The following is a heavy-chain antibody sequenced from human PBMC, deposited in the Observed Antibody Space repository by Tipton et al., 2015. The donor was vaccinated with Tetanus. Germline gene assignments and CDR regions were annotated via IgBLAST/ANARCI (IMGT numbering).Heavy chain of an antibody. CDR2: VYSSGST. CDR1: GGSLNTFY. J-gene: IGHJ6*02. V-gene: IGHV4-4*07. CDR3: ARDFRERSGTYYSYYYTMDV. Sequence: TLSLTCTVSGGSLNTFYWNWIRQPAGKGLEWIGRVYSSGSTNYNPSLKSRVTMSIDAPKNQFSLELTSMTAADTAVYYCARDFRERSGTYYSYYYTMDVWGQGTTVTVSS. D-gene: IGHD1-26*01.